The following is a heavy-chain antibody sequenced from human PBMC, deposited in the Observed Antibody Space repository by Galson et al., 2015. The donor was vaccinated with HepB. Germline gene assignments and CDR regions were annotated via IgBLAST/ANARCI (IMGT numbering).Heavy chain of an antibody. V-gene: IGHV3-66*01. D-gene: IGHD1-20*01. J-gene: IGHJ3*02. Sequence: SLRLSCAASGFTVSSNYMSWVRQAPGKGLEWVSVIYSGGSTYYADSVKGRFTISRDNSKNTLYLQMNSLRAEDTAVYYCARDDITVTGAFDIWGQGTMVTVSS. CDR2: IYSGGST. CDR3: ARDDITVTGAFDI. CDR1: GFTVSSNY.